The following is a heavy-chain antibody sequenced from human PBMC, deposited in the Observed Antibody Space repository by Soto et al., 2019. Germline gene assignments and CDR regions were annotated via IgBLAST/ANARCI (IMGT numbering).Heavy chain of an antibody. Sequence: GGSLRLSCAASGFTFSSYGMHWVRQAPGKGLEWVAVISYDGSNKYYADSVKGRFTISRDNSKNTQYLQMNSLRAEDTAVYYCAKDVSGGDYRDFYFDYWGQGTLVTVSS. CDR1: GFTFSSYG. J-gene: IGHJ4*02. CDR3: AKDVSGGDYRDFYFDY. V-gene: IGHV3-30*18. CDR2: ISYDGSNK. D-gene: IGHD4-17*01.